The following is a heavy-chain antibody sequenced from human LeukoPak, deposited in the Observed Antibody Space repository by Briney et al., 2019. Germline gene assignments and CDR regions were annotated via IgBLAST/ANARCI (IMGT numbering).Heavy chain of an antibody. V-gene: IGHV4-59*01. Sequence: SETLSLTCRVSGGIISSYYWSWIRHPPGKGLEGIGYIYYSGSTNYNPSLKSRVTISVDPSKNQFTLKLSPVTAADTAVYYCARAFDSSGYLIPLDYWGQGTLVTVSS. CDR1: GGIISSYY. CDR3: ARAFDSSGYLIPLDY. D-gene: IGHD3-22*01. J-gene: IGHJ4*02. CDR2: IYYSGST.